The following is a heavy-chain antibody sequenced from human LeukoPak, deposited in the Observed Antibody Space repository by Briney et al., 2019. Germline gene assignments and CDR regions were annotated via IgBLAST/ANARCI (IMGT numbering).Heavy chain of an antibody. Sequence: GSLRLSFACSLLTFSSYAMSGVGQPPSRGLDGVSAIGGSGGSTYYADSVKGRFTISRDNSKNTLYLQMNSLRAEDTAVYYCAKDTGYSYGYSDYWGQGTLVTVSS. V-gene: IGHV3-23*01. CDR1: LLTFSSYA. D-gene: IGHD5-18*01. CDR2: IGGSGGST. J-gene: IGHJ4*02. CDR3: AKDTGYSYGYSDY.